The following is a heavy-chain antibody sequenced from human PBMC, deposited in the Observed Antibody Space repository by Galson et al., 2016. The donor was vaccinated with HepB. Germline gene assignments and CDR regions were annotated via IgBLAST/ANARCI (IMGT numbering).Heavy chain of an antibody. Sequence: SLRLSCAASGFTFNSHKMQWVRQAPGKGLEWLSDISGSGYIIHYADSVKGRFTTSRDNAKQPLFLQMKRLRDEDTAVYYCAREGAYSGNDFGGGFDFWGQGTLVTVSS. D-gene: IGHD5-12*01. CDR2: ISGSGYII. J-gene: IGHJ4*02. V-gene: IGHV3-48*02. CDR3: AREGAYSGNDFGGGFDF. CDR1: GFTFNSHK.